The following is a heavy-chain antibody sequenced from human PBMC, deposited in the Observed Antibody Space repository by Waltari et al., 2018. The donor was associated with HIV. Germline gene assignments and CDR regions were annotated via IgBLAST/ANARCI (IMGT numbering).Heavy chain of an antibody. CDR1: GGSIRDSYYY. V-gene: IGHV4-39*01. J-gene: IGHJ5*02. CDR3: ARHEPRSTWFDP. CDR2: MFYSGSA. Sequence: QLHLQESGPGLVKPSETLSLTCSVSGGSIRDSYYYWGWIRQPPGKGLEWIGSMFYSGSASDNPSLKSRVTIAVDTSKNQFSLKLSSVTAADTALYFCARHEPRSTWFDPWGQGTLVTVSS. D-gene: IGHD1-26*01.